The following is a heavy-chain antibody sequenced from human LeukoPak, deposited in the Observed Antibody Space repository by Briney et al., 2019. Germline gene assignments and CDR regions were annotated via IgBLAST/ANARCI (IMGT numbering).Heavy chain of an antibody. CDR1: FGSIRDYY. J-gene: IGHJ4*02. Sequence: PSETLSLTWSVSFGSIRDYYWSWIRQPPGKGLEWIGYIYNSGTTNYNPSLKGQVTISVDTSKNQFSLKLSSVTAADTAIYYCARGKKYPGVFDYWGQGTQVTVSS. CDR2: IYNSGTT. CDR3: ARGKKYPGVFDY. V-gene: IGHV4-59*01. D-gene: IGHD2/OR15-2a*01.